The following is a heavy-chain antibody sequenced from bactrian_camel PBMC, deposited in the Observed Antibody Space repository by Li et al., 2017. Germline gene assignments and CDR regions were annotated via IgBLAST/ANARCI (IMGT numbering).Heavy chain of an antibody. Sequence: QLVESGGGLVQPGGSLRLSCAASGFTFSSAAMSWVRQAPGRGLEWVSSIYSDGSKTYYADSVKGRFTISRDNAKNTVYLQMNSLNSEDTALYYCAADFGPYCSGSYLARRANFEGQGTQVTVS. CDR1: GFTFSSAA. V-gene: IGHV3S2*01. D-gene: IGHD2*01. CDR2: IYSDGSKT. J-gene: IGHJ4*01.